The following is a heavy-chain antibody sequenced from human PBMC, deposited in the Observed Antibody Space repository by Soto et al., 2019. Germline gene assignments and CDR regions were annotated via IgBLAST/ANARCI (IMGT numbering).Heavy chain of an antibody. CDR3: ARALYHSIGGPL. D-gene: IGHD6-19*01. J-gene: IGHJ4*02. CDR1: GGSIGTYY. Sequence: QVQLKESGPGLVKPSETLSLTCTISGGSIGTYYWSWVRKPPGKGLDWIGFSYYSGLTNYNPSLKSRVTLSIDTSNNLVSLKLGSVTAADTALYYCARALYHSIGGPLWGQGTLVTVSS. V-gene: IGHV4-59*12. CDR2: SYYSGLT.